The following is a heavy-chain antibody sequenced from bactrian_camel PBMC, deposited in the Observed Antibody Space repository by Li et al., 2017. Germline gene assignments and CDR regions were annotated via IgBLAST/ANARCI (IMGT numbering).Heavy chain of an antibody. V-gene: IGHV3S31*01. CDR1: GFTFSNYA. CDR2: INSGGGGT. Sequence: VQLVESGGGLVQPGGSLSLSWAASGFTFSNYAMSWVRQAPGEGLEWVSDINSGGGGTYYADFVKGRFTISRDNAKNTLYLQLNSLKTEDTAMYYCASGYLVAGNPDWGQGTQVTVS. CDR3: ASGYLVAGNPD. J-gene: IGHJ4*01. D-gene: IGHD6*01.